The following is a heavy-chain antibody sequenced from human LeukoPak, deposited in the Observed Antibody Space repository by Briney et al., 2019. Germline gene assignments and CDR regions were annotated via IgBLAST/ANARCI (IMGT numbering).Heavy chain of an antibody. CDR3: ARVAAATTNPRFDF. CDR2: IGYTGDT. CDR1: GESISSGAYY. V-gene: IGHV4-31*03. Sequence: SETLSLTCTISGESISSGAYYWSWVRQLPEKALVWIGYIGYTGDTYYNPSLRSRTSISKDTSKTQFSLRLDSLTAADTAVYYCARVAAATTNPRFDFWGQGTLVTVSS. D-gene: IGHD1-1*01. J-gene: IGHJ4*02.